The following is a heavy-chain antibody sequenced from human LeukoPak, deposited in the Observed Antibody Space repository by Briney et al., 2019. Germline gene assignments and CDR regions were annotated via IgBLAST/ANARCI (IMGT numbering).Heavy chain of an antibody. V-gene: IGHV4-38-2*02. D-gene: IGHD6-13*01. CDR2: IYHSGST. J-gene: IGHJ3*02. CDR1: GYSICIGYS. Sequence: GTLSLTCTVSGYSICIGYSWAWTRLPPGTGVGGIGSIYHSGSTFYSLSVKSRVTITLDTSKKQFSLKLSSVTPADTAVYYCARGHRAAAGLLGDAFDIWGQGTMVTVSS. CDR3: ARGHRAAAGLLGDAFDI.